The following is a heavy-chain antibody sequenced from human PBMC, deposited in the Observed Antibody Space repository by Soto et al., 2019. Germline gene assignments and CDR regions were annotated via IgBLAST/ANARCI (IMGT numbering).Heavy chain of an antibody. CDR1: GFTFSSYW. J-gene: IGHJ4*02. CDR3: LRDRSGRYLAGFDY. D-gene: IGHD1-26*01. CDR2: IKPDGSEK. V-gene: IGHV3-7*01. Sequence: EVQLVESGGGLVHLGGSRRLSCAASGFTFSSYWMTWVRQAPGKGLEWVANIKPDGSEKYYVDSVKGRFTISRDNARNSVFLGMKSLRAEATGVYSCLRDRSGRYLAGFDYWGQGTLVTVSS.